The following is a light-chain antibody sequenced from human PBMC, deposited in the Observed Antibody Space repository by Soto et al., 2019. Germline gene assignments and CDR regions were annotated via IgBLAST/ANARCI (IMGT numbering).Light chain of an antibody. CDR2: GAS. J-gene: IGKJ5*01. V-gene: IGKV3-20*01. CDR1: QSFTTSQ. CDR3: QQYGSSVT. Sequence: EIVLTQSPGTLSLSPGERATLFCRASQSFTTSQLAWYQQKPGQAPRVLIFGASSRATGIPDRFSGSGSGTDFTLTIGRLEPEDSAVYYCQQYGSSVTFGQGTRLEIK.